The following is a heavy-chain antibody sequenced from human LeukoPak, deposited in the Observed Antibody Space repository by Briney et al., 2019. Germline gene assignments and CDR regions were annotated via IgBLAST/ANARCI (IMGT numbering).Heavy chain of an antibody. CDR3: ARDSTTVVTLRTDY. Sequence: PGGSLRLSCAASGFTFSSYAMSWVRQAPGKGLEWVSVISGSGGSTYYADSVKGRFTISRDNSKNTLYLQMNSLRAEDTAVYYCARDSTTVVTLRTDYWGQGTLVTASS. V-gene: IGHV3-23*01. CDR1: GFTFSSYA. CDR2: ISGSGGST. J-gene: IGHJ4*02. D-gene: IGHD4-23*01.